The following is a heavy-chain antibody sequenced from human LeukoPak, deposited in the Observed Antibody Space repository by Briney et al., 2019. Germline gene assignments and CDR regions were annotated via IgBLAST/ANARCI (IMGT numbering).Heavy chain of an antibody. J-gene: IGHJ1*01. Sequence: SGTLSLTCAVYGGSFSGYYWSWIRQPPGKGLEWIGEINHSGSTNYNPSLKSRVTISVDTSKNQFSLKLSSVTAADTAVYYCARGAPIPDIVVVVAAPQYFQHWGQGTLVTVSS. V-gene: IGHV4-34*01. CDR3: ARGAPIPDIVVVVAAPQYFQH. CDR2: INHSGST. CDR1: GGSFSGYY. D-gene: IGHD2-15*01.